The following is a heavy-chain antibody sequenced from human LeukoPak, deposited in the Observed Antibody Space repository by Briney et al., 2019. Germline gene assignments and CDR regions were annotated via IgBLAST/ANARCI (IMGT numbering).Heavy chain of an antibody. V-gene: IGHV6-1*01. Sequence: SQTLSLTCVVSGDSVSSKNGAWNWIRQSPSRGLEWLGRTYYRSKWYNDYAESMEGRMTISQDTSKNQYSLRLNSVTPDDTAVYYCARDFGTTGWHTFDYWGQGTLVTVSS. D-gene: IGHD6-19*01. CDR1: GDSVSSKNGA. CDR3: ARDFGTTGWHTFDY. CDR2: TYYRSKWYN. J-gene: IGHJ4*02.